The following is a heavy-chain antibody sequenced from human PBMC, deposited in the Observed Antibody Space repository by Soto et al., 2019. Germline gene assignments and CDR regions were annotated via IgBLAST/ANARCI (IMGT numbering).Heavy chain of an antibody. Sequence: SETLSLTCAVYGGSFSGYYWSWIRQPPGKGLEWIGKINHSGSTNYNPSLKSRVTISVDTSKNQFSLKLSSVTAADTAVYYCASAIGVTGARIYFDYWGQGTLVTVSS. CDR3: ASAIGVTGARIYFDY. CDR1: GGSFSGYY. V-gene: IGHV4-34*01. D-gene: IGHD7-27*01. CDR2: INHSGST. J-gene: IGHJ4*02.